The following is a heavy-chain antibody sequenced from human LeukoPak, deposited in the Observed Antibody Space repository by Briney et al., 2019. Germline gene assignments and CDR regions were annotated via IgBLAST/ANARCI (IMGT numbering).Heavy chain of an antibody. CDR2: ISAYNGNT. V-gene: IGHV1-18*01. D-gene: IGHD3-22*01. CDR1: GYTFTSYG. Sequence: ASVKVSCKASGYTFTSYGISWVRQAPGQGLEWMGWISAYNGNTNYAQKLQGRVTMTTDTSTSTAYMELRSLRSDDTAVYYCARGALYYYDSSGPFQYYYYGMDVWGQGTTVTVSS. J-gene: IGHJ6*02. CDR3: ARGALYYYDSSGPFQYYYYGMDV.